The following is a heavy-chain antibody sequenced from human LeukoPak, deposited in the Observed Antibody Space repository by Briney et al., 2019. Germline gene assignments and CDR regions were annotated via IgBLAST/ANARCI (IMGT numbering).Heavy chain of an antibody. J-gene: IGHJ4*02. CDR3: AKDTSGSYYRTFDY. CDR1: GFTFSSYA. D-gene: IGHD1-26*01. V-gene: IGHV3-23*01. CDR2: ISGSGGST. Sequence: GGSLRLSCAASGFTFSSYAMSWVRQAPGKGLEWVSAISGSGGSTYYADSVKGRFIISRDNSKNTLYLQMNSLRAEDTAVYYCAKDTSGSYYRTFDYWGQGTLVTVSS.